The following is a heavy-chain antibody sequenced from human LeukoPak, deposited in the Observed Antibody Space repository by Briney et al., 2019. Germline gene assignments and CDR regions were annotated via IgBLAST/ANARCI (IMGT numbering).Heavy chain of an antibody. J-gene: IGHJ5*02. CDR3: ARIPGAEYSHGWYRFAP. D-gene: IGHD6-19*01. CDR2: ISRHGST. V-gene: IGHV4-34*01. Sequence: PSETLSLTCAVYGGSFSDYYWSWIRQPPGKGLEWIGEISRHGSTNYNPSLKSRVTISIDTSKNQFSLNLRSVTAADTALYYFARIPGAEYSHGWYRFAPWGERTLVTAYS. CDR1: GGSFSDYY.